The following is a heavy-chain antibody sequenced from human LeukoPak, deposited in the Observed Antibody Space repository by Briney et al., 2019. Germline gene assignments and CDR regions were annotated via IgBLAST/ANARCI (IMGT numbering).Heavy chain of an antibody. J-gene: IGHJ4*02. D-gene: IGHD5-18*01. Sequence: GGSLRLSCAASGFTFSSYDMHWVRQATGKGLEWVSAIGTAGDTYYPGSVKGRFTISRENAKNSLYLQMNSLRAGDTAVYYCARGRGYSYGYDYWGQGTLVTVSS. CDR3: ARGRGYSYGYDY. V-gene: IGHV3-13*01. CDR2: IGTAGDT. CDR1: GFTFSSYD.